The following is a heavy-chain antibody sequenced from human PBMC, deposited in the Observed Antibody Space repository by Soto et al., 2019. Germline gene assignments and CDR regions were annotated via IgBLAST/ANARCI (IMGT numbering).Heavy chain of an antibody. V-gene: IGHV3-23*01. CDR1: GFTFNNYA. D-gene: IGHD2-15*01. J-gene: IGHJ4*02. CDR2: VSAGGTSA. Sequence: EVQLLESGGGLVQPGGSLRLSCAASGFTFNNYAMGWVRQAPGKGLEWVSAVSAGGTSAYYAASVEGRFTISRDNSKNTLYLQMTSLRVEDTARYYCVDRCSGGRCSPFDYWGQGTLVTVAS. CDR3: VDRCSGGRCSPFDY.